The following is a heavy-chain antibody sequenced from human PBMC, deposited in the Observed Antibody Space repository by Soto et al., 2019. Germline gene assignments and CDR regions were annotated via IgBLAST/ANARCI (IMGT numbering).Heavy chain of an antibody. CDR3: ARVTDYFDTIGYSREYFQH. J-gene: IGHJ1*01. D-gene: IGHD3-22*01. V-gene: IGHV1-3*01. CDR2: INAGNGNT. Sequence: GASVKVSCKASGYTFTSAAMHWLRQAAGQRPEWMGWINAGNGNTKYSQKFQGRVTITRDIYPSTVYMEMSSLRSEDTTVYFCARVTDYFDTIGYSREYFQHWGQGTPVTVSS. CDR1: GYTFTSAA.